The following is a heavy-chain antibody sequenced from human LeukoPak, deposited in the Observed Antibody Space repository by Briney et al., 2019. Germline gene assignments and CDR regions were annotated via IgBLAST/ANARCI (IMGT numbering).Heavy chain of an antibody. V-gene: IGHV4-38-2*02. CDR2: IYHTGST. Sequence: SETLSLTCAVSGYSITGGYYWGWIRQSPGKVLEWIGSIYHTGSTFYNPSLESRVTLSVDTSNHQFSLTVRSVTAADTVLYYCARDKGWNYDYWGQGSLVTVSS. J-gene: IGHJ4*02. CDR1: GYSITGGYY. D-gene: IGHD1-7*01. CDR3: ARDKGWNYDY.